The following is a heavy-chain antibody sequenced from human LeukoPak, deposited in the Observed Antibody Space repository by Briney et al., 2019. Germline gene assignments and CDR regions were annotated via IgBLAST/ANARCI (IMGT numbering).Heavy chain of an antibody. CDR1: GFMFRNYW. V-gene: IGHV3-7*01. CDR3: ARVLLVPAAPEDYYYGMDV. D-gene: IGHD2-2*01. CDR2: IKQDGSDK. J-gene: IGHJ6*02. Sequence: GGSLRLSCAASGFMFRNYWMSWVRQAPGKGLEWVANIKQDGSDKYYTDSVKGRFTISRDNAKNSLYLQVNSLRAEDTAVYYCARVLLVPAAPEDYYYGMDVWGQGTTVTVSS.